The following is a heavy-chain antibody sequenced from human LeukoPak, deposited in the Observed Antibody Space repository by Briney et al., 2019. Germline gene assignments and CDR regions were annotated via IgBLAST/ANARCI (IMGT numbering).Heavy chain of an antibody. D-gene: IGHD3-22*01. J-gene: IGHJ3*02. Sequence: GGSLRLSCAASGFTFSSYWMSWVRQAPGKGLEWVANIKQDGSEKYYVDSVKGRFTISRDNAKNSLYLQMNSLRAEDTAVYYCSTLGLPSSNYYDSSGYYYGGGAFDIWGQGTVVTVSS. V-gene: IGHV3-7*01. CDR1: GFTFSSYW. CDR2: IKQDGSEK. CDR3: STLGLPSSNYYDSSGYYYGGGAFDI.